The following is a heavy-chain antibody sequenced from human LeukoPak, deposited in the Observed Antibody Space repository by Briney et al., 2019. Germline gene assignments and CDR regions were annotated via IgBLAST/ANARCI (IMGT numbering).Heavy chain of an antibody. J-gene: IGHJ5*02. CDR1: GGSISSFY. Sequence: SETLSLTCTVSGGSISSFYWSWIRQPPGKGLEWIGSIYYSGSINYNPSLKSRVTILVDTSKNQFSLKLSSVTAADTAVYYCARDAPYEGSSRGFDPWGQGTLVTVSS. CDR3: ARDAPYEGSSRGFDP. V-gene: IGHV4-59*12. D-gene: IGHD6-13*01. CDR2: IYYSGSI.